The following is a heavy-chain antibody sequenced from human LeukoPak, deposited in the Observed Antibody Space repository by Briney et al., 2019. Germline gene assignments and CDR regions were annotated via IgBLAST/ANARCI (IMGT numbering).Heavy chain of an antibody. V-gene: IGHV3-7*01. D-gene: IGHD6-13*01. CDR1: GFTFSSYW. J-gene: IGHJ4*02. Sequence: GSLRLSCAASGFTFSSYWMTWVRQPPGKGLEWVANINQDGSDKYYAASVKGRFTISRDNAQNSLYLQMNSLRAEDTAVYYCVSTGSVLDYWGQGTLVTVSS. CDR3: VSTGSVLDY. CDR2: INQDGSDK.